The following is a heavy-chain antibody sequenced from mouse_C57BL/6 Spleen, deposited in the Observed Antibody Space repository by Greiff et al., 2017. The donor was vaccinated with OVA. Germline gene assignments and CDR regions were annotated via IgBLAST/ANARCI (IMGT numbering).Heavy chain of an antibody. D-gene: IGHD2-3*01. Sequence: VQLQQPGAELVRPGSSVKLSCKASGYTFTSYWMDWVKQRPGQGLEWIGNIYPSDSETHYNQKFKDKATLTVDKSSSTAYMQLSSLTSEDSAVYYCARDGWLLQGWYFDVWGTGTTVTVSS. J-gene: IGHJ1*03. V-gene: IGHV1-61*01. CDR3: ARDGWLLQGWYFDV. CDR1: GYTFTSYW. CDR2: IYPSDSET.